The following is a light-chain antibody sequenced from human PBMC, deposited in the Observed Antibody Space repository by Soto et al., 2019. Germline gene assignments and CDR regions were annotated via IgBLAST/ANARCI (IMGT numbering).Light chain of an antibody. J-gene: IGKJ1*01. CDR2: GAS. CDR1: QSVSDN. V-gene: IGKV3-15*01. Sequence: VLTQSPATLSVSPGERATLSCRASQSVSDNLAWYQQKPGQAPRLLIYGASTRATGIPAKFSGSRSGTEFTLTISSLQSEDFAVYYCQQYDNWPPGTFGQGTKV. CDR3: QQYDNWPPGT.